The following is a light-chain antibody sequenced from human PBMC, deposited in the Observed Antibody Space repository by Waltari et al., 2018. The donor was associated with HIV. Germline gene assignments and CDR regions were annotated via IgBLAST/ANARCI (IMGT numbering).Light chain of an antibody. CDR1: QSIGSN. CDR2: GVS. J-gene: IGKJ1*01. Sequence: EIVMTQSPATLSVSPGERATLSCRASQSIGSNLAWYQQKPGQAPRLLIYGVSTRATGIPARFSGSGSGTEFTLTISSLQSEDSAVYYCQQYHNWPPWTFGQGTKVEI. CDR3: QQYHNWPPWT. V-gene: IGKV3-15*01.